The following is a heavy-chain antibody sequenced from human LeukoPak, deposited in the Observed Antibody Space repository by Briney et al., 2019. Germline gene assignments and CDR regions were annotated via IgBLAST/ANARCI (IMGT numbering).Heavy chain of an antibody. J-gene: IGHJ4*02. CDR1: GFTLSNYW. Sequence: PGGSLRLSCAASGFTLSNYWMSWVRQAPGKGLEWVANIKKDGSEKYYVDSVKGRFTISRDNTKNSLYLQMNSLRVEDTAVYYCAKGSGSYWLWVDYWGQGTLVTVSS. D-gene: IGHD1-26*01. V-gene: IGHV3-7*03. CDR3: AKGSGSYWLWVDY. CDR2: IKKDGSEK.